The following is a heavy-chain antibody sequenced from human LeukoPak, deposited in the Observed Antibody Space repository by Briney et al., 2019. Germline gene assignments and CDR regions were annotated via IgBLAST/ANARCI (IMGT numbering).Heavy chain of an antibody. CDR1: GFTFSTNS. J-gene: IGHJ4*02. V-gene: IGHV3-53*01. Sequence: GGSLRLSCAASGFTFSTNSMSWVRQAPGKGLDWVSVIYSGDNTFYSDSVKGRFTISRDNSKNTLYLQMNSLRAEDTAVYYCARAPGGSGKGYFDYWGQGTLVTVSS. D-gene: IGHD3-10*01. CDR2: IYSGDNT. CDR3: ARAPGGSGKGYFDY.